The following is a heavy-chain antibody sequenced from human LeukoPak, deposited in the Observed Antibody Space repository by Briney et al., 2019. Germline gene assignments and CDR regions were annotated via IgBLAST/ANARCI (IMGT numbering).Heavy chain of an antibody. J-gene: IGHJ4*02. CDR1: GYTFTSYG. CDR3: ARMESDYDSSGYSDY. CDR2: ISAYNGNT. V-gene: IGHV1-18*01. D-gene: IGHD3-22*01. Sequence: GASVKVSCKASGYTFTSYGISWVRQAPGQGLEWMGWISAYNGNTNYAQKLQGRVTMTTDTSTSTAYMELRSLRSDDTAVYYCARMESDYDSSGYSDYWGQGTLVTVSS.